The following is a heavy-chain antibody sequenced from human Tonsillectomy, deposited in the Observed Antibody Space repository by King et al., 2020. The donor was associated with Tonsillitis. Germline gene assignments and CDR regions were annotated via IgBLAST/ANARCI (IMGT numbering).Heavy chain of an antibody. J-gene: IGHJ4*02. CDR2: ISNGGDIT. V-gene: IGHV3-23*04. Sequence: VQLVESGGGLVQPGGSLRLSCAASGFTFSNFGISLVRQAPGKGLEWVSDISNGGDITYYADSVKGRFTISRDNSKNTLYLQMNSLRAEDTALYYCAKAVFHNGLYDYWGQGTRVTVSS. D-gene: IGHD2-8*01. CDR1: GFTFSNFG. CDR3: AKAVFHNGLYDY.